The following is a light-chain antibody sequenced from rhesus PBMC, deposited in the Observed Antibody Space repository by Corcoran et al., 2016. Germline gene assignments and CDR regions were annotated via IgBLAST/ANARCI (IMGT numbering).Light chain of an antibody. Sequence: QAVVTQEPSMTVSPGGPVTLTCGSNTGGVTSGNYPNWFQQKPGQVPRALIYNTNDKHSWTPARFSGSLAGGKAALTLSGAQPEDDADYYCLDYYLGVHVFGRGTTLTVL. CDR1: TGGVTSGNY. CDR3: LDYYLGVHV. J-gene: IGLJ6*01. CDR2: NTN. V-gene: IGLV7-76*01.